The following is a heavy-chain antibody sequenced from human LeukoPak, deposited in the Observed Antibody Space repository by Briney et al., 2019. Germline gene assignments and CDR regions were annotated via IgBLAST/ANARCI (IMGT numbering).Heavy chain of an antibody. Sequence: PGGSLRLSCAASGFTFGSYSMSWVRQAPGRGLEWVSSISSAISYIYYADSVKGRFTISRDNAKNSLYLQMNSLRAEDTAVYYCARVNWNDAPNLDYWGQGTLVTVSS. CDR1: GFTFGSYS. CDR2: ISSAISYI. V-gene: IGHV3-21*01. CDR3: ARVNWNDAPNLDY. J-gene: IGHJ4*02. D-gene: IGHD1-1*01.